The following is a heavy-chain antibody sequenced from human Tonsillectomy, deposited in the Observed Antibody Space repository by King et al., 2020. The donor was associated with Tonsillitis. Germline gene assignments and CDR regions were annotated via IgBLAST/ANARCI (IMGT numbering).Heavy chain of an antibody. CDR1: GGSISSSDYY. D-gene: IGHD1-26*01. J-gene: IGHJ4*02. Sequence: QLQESGPGVVKPSETLSLTCTVSGGSISSSDYYWAWIRQPPGKGLEWIGYMYYSGTIFYNPSLKSRFTISGGTSENRFSLKFSSVTAADTAVYFCARSVSGSFDYWGQGALVTVSS. CDR3: ARSVSGSFDY. CDR2: MYYSGTI. V-gene: IGHV4-39*01.